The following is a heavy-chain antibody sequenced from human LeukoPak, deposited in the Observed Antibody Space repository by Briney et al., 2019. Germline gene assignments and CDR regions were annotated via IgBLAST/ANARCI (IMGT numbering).Heavy chain of an antibody. CDR2: INSDGINT. D-gene: IGHD3-16*01. Sequence: GGSLRLSCAASGFTFSNYWMHWVRQAPGKGLVWVSRINSDGINTSYADSVKGRFTISRDNAKNSLYLQMNSLRAEDTAVYYCARDSHYDYVWGSDYWGQGTLVTVSS. CDR1: GFTFSNYW. J-gene: IGHJ4*02. CDR3: ARDSHYDYVWGSDY. V-gene: IGHV3-74*01.